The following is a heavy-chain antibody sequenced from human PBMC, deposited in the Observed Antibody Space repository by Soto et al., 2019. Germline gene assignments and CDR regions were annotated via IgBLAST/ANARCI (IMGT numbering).Heavy chain of an antibody. J-gene: IGHJ4*02. D-gene: IGHD6-6*01. CDR3: ARGAGQLVLGYFDY. Sequence: LVKGYWKAAGDALSIYASSWVRQATGQGLEWMGGIIPIFGTANYAQKFQGRVTITADESTSTAYMELSSLRSEDTAVYYCARGAGQLVLGYFDYWGQGTLVTVSS. V-gene: IGHV1-69*13. CDR2: IIPIFGTA. CDR1: GDALSIYA.